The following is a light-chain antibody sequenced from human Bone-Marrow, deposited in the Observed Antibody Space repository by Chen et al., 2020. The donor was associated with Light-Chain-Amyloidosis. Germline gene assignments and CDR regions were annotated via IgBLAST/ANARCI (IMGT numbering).Light chain of an antibody. J-gene: IGLJ1*01. CDR2: EVT. CDR1: SSDVGGYNY. CDR3: ASYAGTSLYV. Sequence: QPALTQPPSVSGSPGQSVTISCTGSSSDVGGYNYVSWYQHHSGKAPKLMIYEVTKRPSGVPDRFSGSKSGNTASLTVSGLQAEDAADYYCASYAGTSLYVFGSGTKVTVL. V-gene: IGLV2-8*01.